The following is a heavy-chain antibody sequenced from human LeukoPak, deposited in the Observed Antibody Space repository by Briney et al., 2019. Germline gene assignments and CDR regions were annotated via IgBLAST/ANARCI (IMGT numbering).Heavy chain of an antibody. V-gene: IGHV4-31*03. Sequence: PSETLSLTCTVSGGSINSGGYYWSWIRQHPGKGLEWIGYIYYSGSTNYNPSLKSRVTISVDTSKNQFSLKPISVTAADTAVYYCARDQYGGNSFGYYYFGMDVWGQGTTVTVSS. CDR2: IYYSGST. CDR1: GGSINSGGYY. CDR3: ARDQYGGNSFGYYYFGMDV. J-gene: IGHJ6*02. D-gene: IGHD4-23*01.